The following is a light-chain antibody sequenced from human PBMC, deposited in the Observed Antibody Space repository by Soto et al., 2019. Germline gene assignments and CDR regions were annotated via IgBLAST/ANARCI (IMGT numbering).Light chain of an antibody. Sequence: QSVLTQTPSASGSPGPRVTISCSGSSSNIGGNAVYWYQHLPGTAPTLLIYRSNQRPSGVLACFSGSKAGSSAALAIRGLRSEYEADYYCRSCTDRNKLVFGTGTKGTVL. CDR1: SSNIGGNA. CDR3: RSCTDRNKLV. J-gene: IGLJ1*01. V-gene: IGLV1-47*01. CDR2: RSN.